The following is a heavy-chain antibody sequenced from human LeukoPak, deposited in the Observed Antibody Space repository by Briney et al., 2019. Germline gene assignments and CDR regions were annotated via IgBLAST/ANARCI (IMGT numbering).Heavy chain of an antibody. D-gene: IGHD2-2*01. CDR2: IIPIFGIA. CDR3: ARGGNCSSTSCQTYYYYGMDV. J-gene: IGHJ6*02. Sequence: GASVKASCKASGGTFSSYAISWVRQAPGQGLEWMGRIIPIFGIANYAQKFQGRVTITADKSTSTAYMELSSLRSEDTAVYYCARGGNCSSTSCQTYYYYGMDVWGQGTTVTVSS. CDR1: GGTFSSYA. V-gene: IGHV1-69*04.